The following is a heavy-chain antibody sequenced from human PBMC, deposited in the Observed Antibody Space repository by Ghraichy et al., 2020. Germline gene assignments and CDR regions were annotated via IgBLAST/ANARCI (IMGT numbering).Heavy chain of an antibody. CDR1: GFTFSSYG. D-gene: IGHD1-26*01. J-gene: IGHJ4*02. CDR2: ISYDGSNK. Sequence: GGSLRLSCAASGFTFSSYGMHWVRQAPGKGLEWVAVISYDGSNKYYADSVKGRFTISRDNSKNTLYLQMNSLRAEDTAVYYCAKDASGSYSYFDYWGQRTLVTVSS. CDR3: AKDASGSYSYFDY. V-gene: IGHV3-30*18.